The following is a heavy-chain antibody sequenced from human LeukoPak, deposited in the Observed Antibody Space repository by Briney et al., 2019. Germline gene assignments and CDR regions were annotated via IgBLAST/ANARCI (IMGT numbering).Heavy chain of an antibody. Sequence: SVKVPCKASGGTFSSYAISWVRQAPGQGLQWMGRIIPILGIANYAQKFQGRVTITADKSTSTAYMELSSLRSEDTAVYYCASAPTTVTPLNWLDPWGQGTLVTVSS. V-gene: IGHV1-69*04. J-gene: IGHJ5*02. D-gene: IGHD4-17*01. CDR3: ASAPTTVTPLNWLDP. CDR2: IIPILGIA. CDR1: GGTFSSYA.